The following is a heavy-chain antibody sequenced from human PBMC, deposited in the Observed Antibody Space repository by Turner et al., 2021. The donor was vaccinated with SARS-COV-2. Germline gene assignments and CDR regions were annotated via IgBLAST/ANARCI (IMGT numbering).Heavy chain of an antibody. D-gene: IGHD1-26*01. Sequence: QVTLKESGPVLVKPTETLTLTCPVSGFSLSNAKMGVSWLRQPPGKALEWLAHIFSNDEKSYSTSLKSRLTISKDTSKSQVVLTMTNMDPVDTATYYCARIMWWELAYGMDVWGQGTTVTVSS. V-gene: IGHV2-26*01. CDR1: GFSLSNAKMG. J-gene: IGHJ6*02. CDR3: ARIMWWELAYGMDV. CDR2: IFSNDEK.